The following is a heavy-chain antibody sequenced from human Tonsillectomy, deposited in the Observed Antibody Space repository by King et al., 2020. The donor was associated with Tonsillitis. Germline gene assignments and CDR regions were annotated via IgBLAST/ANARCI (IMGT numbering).Heavy chain of an antibody. Sequence: VTLKESGPALVKPTQTLTLTCTFSGFSLSTSAMRVSWIRQPPGKALEWLSRIDWDDDKFYSTSLRTMLTISKDTSKNQVVLTMTNMDPLDTATYYCARTNYRPYYFDYWGQGTLVTVSS. V-gene: IGHV2-70*04. CDR1: GFSLSTSAMR. CDR3: ARTNYRPYYFDY. CDR2: IDWDDDK. D-gene: IGHD4/OR15-4a*01. J-gene: IGHJ4*02.